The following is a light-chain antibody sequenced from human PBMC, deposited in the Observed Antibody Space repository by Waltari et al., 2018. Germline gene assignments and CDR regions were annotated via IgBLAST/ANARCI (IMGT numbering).Light chain of an antibody. Sequence: QSALTQPASVSGSPGQSLTISCPGTSSDVGGYNYVSWYQQHPGKAPKLMIYDVSNRPSGVSNRFSGSKSGNTASLTISGLQAEDEADYYCSSYTSSSPLYVFGTGTKVTVL. CDR1: SSDVGGYNY. CDR2: DVS. J-gene: IGLJ1*01. V-gene: IGLV2-14*03. CDR3: SSYTSSSPLYV.